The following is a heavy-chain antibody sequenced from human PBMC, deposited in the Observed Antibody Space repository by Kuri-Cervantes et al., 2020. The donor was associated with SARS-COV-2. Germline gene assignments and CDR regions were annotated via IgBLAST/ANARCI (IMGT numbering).Heavy chain of an antibody. Sequence: GESLKISCAASGFTVSSYAMHWVRQAPGKGLEWVAVISYDGSNKYYADSVKGRFTISRDNSKNTLYLQMNSLRAEDTAVYYCAKDSLRRPFYYYYYYMDVWGKGTTVTVSS. CDR2: ISYDGSNK. D-gene: IGHD4-17*01. V-gene: IGHV3-30-3*01. J-gene: IGHJ6*03. CDR1: GFTVSSYA. CDR3: AKDSLRRPFYYYYYYMDV.